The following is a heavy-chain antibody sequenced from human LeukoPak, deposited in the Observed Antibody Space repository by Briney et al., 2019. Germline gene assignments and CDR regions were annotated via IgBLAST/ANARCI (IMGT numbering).Heavy chain of an antibody. CDR2: MHNSEGT. V-gene: IGHV4-34*01. J-gene: IGHJ4*02. D-gene: IGHD4-11*01. CDR3: ARGLDHSKTGY. Sequence: KASETLSLTCAVYGGSLSGYYWSWIRQPPGKGLEWIGGMHNSEGTNYNPSLKSRVTISLDTSKNQFSLKLSSVTAADTALYYCARGLDHSKTGYWGQGTLVTVSS. CDR1: GGSLSGYY.